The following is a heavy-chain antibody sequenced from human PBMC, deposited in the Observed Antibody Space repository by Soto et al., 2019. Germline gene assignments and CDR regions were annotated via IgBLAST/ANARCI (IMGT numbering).Heavy chain of an antibody. CDR1: GGTFSSYA. CDR2: IIPIFGTA. Sequence: QVQLVQSGAEVKKPGSSVKFSCKASGGTFSSYAITWVRQAPGQGLEWMGGIIPIFGTANYAQKFQGRVTITADESTSTAYRELSSLRSEDTAVYYCARDRGPSSGYYPYWFDPWGQGTLVTVSS. D-gene: IGHD3-22*01. J-gene: IGHJ5*02. CDR3: ARDRGPSSGYYPYWFDP. V-gene: IGHV1-69*12.